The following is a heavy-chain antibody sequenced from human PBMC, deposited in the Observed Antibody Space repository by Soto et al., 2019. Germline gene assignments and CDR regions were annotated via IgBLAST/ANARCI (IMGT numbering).Heavy chain of an antibody. V-gene: IGHV4-34*01. J-gene: IGHJ4*02. Sequence: QVQLQQWGAGLLKPSETLSLTCAVYGGSFSGYYWSWIRQPPGKGLEWIGEINHSGRTNYNPSLKSRVNISEDTSKNQFSLQLSSVTAADTAVYYCERGRVIVVYWGQGTLVTVSS. CDR2: INHSGRT. D-gene: IGHD3-22*01. CDR1: GGSFSGYY. CDR3: ERGRVIVVY.